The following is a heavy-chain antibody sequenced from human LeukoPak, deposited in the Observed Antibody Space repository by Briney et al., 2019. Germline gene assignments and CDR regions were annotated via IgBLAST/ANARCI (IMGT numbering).Heavy chain of an antibody. D-gene: IGHD6-13*01. V-gene: IGHV3-7*01. Sequence: GGSLRLSCAASGFTFSSYWMSWVRQAPGKGLEWVANIKQDGSEKYYVDSVKGRFTISRDNAKNSLYLQMNSLRAEDTAVYYCARDVPQLAAAIPHYYMDVWGKGTTVTISS. CDR1: GFTFSSYW. CDR3: ARDVPQLAAAIPHYYMDV. J-gene: IGHJ6*03. CDR2: IKQDGSEK.